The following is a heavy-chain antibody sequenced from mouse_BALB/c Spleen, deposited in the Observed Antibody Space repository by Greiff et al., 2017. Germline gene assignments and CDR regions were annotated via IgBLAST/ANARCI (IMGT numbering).Heavy chain of an antibody. D-gene: IGHD2-12*01. CDR1: GFTFSSYT. Sequence: EVMLVESGGGLVQPGGSLKLSCAASGFTFSSYTMSWVRQTPEKRLEWVAYISNGGGSTYYPDTVKGRFTISRDNAKNTLYLQMSSLKSEDTAMYYCARHRDYRDYFDYWGQGTTLTVSS. V-gene: IGHV5-12-2*01. J-gene: IGHJ2*01. CDR3: ARHRDYRDYFDY. CDR2: ISNGGGST.